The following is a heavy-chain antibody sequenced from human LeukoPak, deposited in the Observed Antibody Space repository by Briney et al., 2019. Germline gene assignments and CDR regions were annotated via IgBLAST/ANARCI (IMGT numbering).Heavy chain of an antibody. J-gene: IGHJ4*02. D-gene: IGHD3-3*01. CDR3: AAENGNFWIGYHYFED. CDR2: IYFDGNT. CDR1: GGSLGSSSYY. Sequence: PSETLSLTCTVSGGSLGSSSYYWGWTRQAPGKGLEWIGTIYFDGNTFYNPSLKSRVTLSIDMSKSQFSLRLASVTAADTAIYYCAAENGNFWIGYHYFEDWGQGSLVSVSS. V-gene: IGHV4-39*01.